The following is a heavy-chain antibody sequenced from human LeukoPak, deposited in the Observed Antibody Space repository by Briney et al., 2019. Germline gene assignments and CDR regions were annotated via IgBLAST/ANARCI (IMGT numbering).Heavy chain of an antibody. CDR3: AKDPPPSISMIVVVTL. Sequence: KTGGSLRLSCAASGSTFSNYAMSWVRQAPGKGLEWVSAISGSGSSTYYANSVKGRFTISRDNSKNTLYLQMNSLRGEDTALYYCAKDPPPSISMIVVVTLWGQGTLVTVSS. J-gene: IGHJ4*02. CDR1: GSTFSNYA. CDR2: ISGSGSST. V-gene: IGHV3-23*01. D-gene: IGHD3-22*01.